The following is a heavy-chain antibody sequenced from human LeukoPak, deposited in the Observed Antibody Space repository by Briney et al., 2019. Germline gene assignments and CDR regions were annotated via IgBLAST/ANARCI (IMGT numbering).Heavy chain of an antibody. J-gene: IGHJ4*02. D-gene: IGHD5-12*01. Sequence: PSETLSLTCAVYGGSLSGYYWSWIRQTPGKGLEWIGEINHSGSTNYDPSLKSRGTISVDTSKNQFPLKLSSVTAADTAVYYCAREVRGYSGYALLKRLAYFDYWGQETLVTVSS. CDR3: AREVRGYSGYALLKRLAYFDY. V-gene: IGHV4-34*01. CDR1: GGSLSGYY. CDR2: INHSGST.